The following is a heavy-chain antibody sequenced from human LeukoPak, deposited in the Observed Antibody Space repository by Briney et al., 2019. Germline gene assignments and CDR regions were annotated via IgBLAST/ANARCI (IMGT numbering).Heavy chain of an antibody. CDR2: ISAYNGNT. D-gene: IGHD3-3*01. J-gene: IGHJ6*03. CDR1: GYTFTSYG. Sequence: ASVKVSCKASGYTFTSYGISWVRQAPGQGLEWMGWISAYNGNTNYAQKLQGRVTMTTDTSTSTAYMELRSLRSDDTAVYYCARAPRGTIFGVVTHYYYMDGWGKGTTVTVSS. V-gene: IGHV1-18*01. CDR3: ARAPRGTIFGVVTHYYYMDG.